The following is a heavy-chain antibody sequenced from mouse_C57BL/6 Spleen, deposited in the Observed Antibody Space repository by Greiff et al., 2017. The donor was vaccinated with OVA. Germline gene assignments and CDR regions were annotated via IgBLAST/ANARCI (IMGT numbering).Heavy chain of an antibody. V-gene: IGHV1-26*01. CDR2: INPNNGGT. D-gene: IGHD2-3*01. CDR3: ARDGSIDY. Sequence: EVKLQQSGPELVKPGASVKISCKASGYTFTDYYMNWVKQSHGKSLEWIGDINPNNGGTSYNQKFKGKATLTVDKSSSTAYMELRSLTSEDSAVYYCARDGSIDYWGQGTTLTVSS. CDR1: GYTFTDYY. J-gene: IGHJ2*01.